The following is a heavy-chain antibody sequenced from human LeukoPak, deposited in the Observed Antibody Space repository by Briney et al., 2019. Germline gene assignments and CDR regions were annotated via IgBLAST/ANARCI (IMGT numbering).Heavy chain of an antibody. J-gene: IGHJ3*02. CDR2: ISSSSSTI. V-gene: IGHV3-48*02. D-gene: IGHD3-22*01. CDR1: GFTFSSYS. Sequence: QSGGSLRLSCAASGFTFSSYSMNWVRQAPGKGLEWVSYISSSSSTIYYADSVKGRFTISRENAQNSLYLQMNSLRDEDTAVYYCAVVYYDSSGPIDAFDIWGQGTMVTVSS. CDR3: AVVYYDSSGPIDAFDI.